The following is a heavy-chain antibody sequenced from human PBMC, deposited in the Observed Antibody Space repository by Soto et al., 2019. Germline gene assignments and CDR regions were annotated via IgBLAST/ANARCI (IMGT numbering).Heavy chain of an antibody. J-gene: IGHJ6*02. D-gene: IGHD3-3*02. V-gene: IGHV1-2*02. CDR1: GYTFTGYY. CDR3: ARDISPEYYGMDV. Sequence: GSSVKVSCKASGYTFTGYYMHWVLQAPGQGLEWMGWINPNSGGTNDAQKFQGRVTMTRDTSISTAYMELSRLRSDDTAVYYCARDISPEYYGMDVWGQGTTVTVSS. CDR2: INPNSGGT.